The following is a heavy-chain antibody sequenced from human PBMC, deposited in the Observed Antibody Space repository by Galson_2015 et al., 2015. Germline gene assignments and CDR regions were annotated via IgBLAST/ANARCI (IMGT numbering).Heavy chain of an antibody. CDR3: ARSVSIVGATLVYALFDY. J-gene: IGHJ4*02. Sequence: SVKVSCKASGYTFTSYAMHWVRQAPGQRLEWMGWINAGNGNTKYSQKFQGRVTITRDTSAGTAYTELSSLRSEDTAVYYCARSVSIVGATLVYALFDYWGQGTLVTVSS. CDR2: INAGNGNT. D-gene: IGHD1-26*01. CDR1: GYTFTSYA. V-gene: IGHV1-3*01.